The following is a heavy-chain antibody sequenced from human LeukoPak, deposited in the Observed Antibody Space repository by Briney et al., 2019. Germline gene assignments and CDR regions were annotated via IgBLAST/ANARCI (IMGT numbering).Heavy chain of an antibody. J-gene: IGHJ5*02. Sequence: GGSLRLSCAASGFTFSDYAMTWVRQAPGKGLEWVSSISSSGVYIYYADSLKGRFTISRDNAKDSLYLQMNSLRAEDAAVYYCARSLGSCSTTTCYDNWFDPWGQGTLVTVSS. CDR3: ARSLGSCSTTTCYDNWFDP. CDR1: GFTFSDYA. CDR2: ISSSGVYI. D-gene: IGHD2-2*01. V-gene: IGHV3-21*01.